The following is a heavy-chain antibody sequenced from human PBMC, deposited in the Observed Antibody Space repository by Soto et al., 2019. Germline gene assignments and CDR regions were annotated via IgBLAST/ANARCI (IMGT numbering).Heavy chain of an antibody. CDR2: INPNSGGT. CDR3: ARVLGSDYGYAFDI. CDR1: GCTFSSYA. J-gene: IGHJ3*02. V-gene: IGHV1-2*04. Sequence: GASVKVSCKASGCTFSSYAISWVRQAPGRGLEWMGGINPNSGGTNYAQKFQGWVTMTMDTSISTAYMELSRLRSDDTAVYYCARVLGSDYGYAFDIWGQGTMVTVSS. D-gene: IGHD4-17*01.